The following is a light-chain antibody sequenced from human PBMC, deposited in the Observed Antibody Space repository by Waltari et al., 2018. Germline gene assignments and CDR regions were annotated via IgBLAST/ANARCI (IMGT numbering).Light chain of an antibody. CDR2: GAS. CDR3: HQFVSGWDS. Sequence: EIVLTQSSGTLSLSPRERATLSCRASQSVRNNYIAWYPQKPGQAPKLLMYGASNRATGIPDRFTGGGSGTDFTLTINSLEPEDFAVYYCHQFVSGWDSFGQGTHLEIK. CDR1: QSVRNNY. V-gene: IGKV3-20*01. J-gene: IGKJ2*03.